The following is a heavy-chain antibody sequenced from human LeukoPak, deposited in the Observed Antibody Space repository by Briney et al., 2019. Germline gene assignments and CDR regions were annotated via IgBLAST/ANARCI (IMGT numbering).Heavy chain of an antibody. J-gene: IGHJ5*02. CDR2: IYTSGST. V-gene: IGHV4-4*07. Sequence: PSETLSLTCTVSGGSISSYYWSWIRQPAGKGLEWIGRIYTSGSTNYNPSLKSRATISVDKSKNQFSLKLSSVTAADTAVYYCARDINWNYEDWFDPWGQGTLVTVSS. CDR1: GGSISSYY. D-gene: IGHD1-7*01. CDR3: ARDINWNYEDWFDP.